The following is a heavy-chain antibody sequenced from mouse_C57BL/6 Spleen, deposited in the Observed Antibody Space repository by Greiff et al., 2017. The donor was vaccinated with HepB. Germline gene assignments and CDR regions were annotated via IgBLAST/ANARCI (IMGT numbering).Heavy chain of an antibody. J-gene: IGHJ2*01. CDR1: GYAFSSSW. CDR2: IYPGDGDT. V-gene: IGHV1-82*01. Sequence: VQLQQPGAELVKPGASVKMSCKASGYAFSSSWMNWVKQRPGKGLEWIGRIYPGDGDTNYNGKFKGKATLTADKSSSTAYMQLSSLTSEDSAVYFCARSTVVGPFDYWGQGTTLTVSS. D-gene: IGHD1-1*01. CDR3: ARSTVVGPFDY.